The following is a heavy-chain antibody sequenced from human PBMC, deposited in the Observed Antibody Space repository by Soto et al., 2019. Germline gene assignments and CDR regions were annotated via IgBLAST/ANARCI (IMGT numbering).Heavy chain of an antibody. CDR3: ARAFRSNYYDF. CDR2: IYPDDSDT. CDR1: GVTFTTYW. J-gene: IGHJ4*02. V-gene: IGHV5-51*01. D-gene: IGHD3-3*01. Sequence: GESLKISCKGCGVTFTTYWIGWVRQVPGKGLEWMGVIYPDDSDTRYSPSFQGRVTISADKSNSTAYLQWSSLEASDTAVYYCARAFRSNYYDFWGQGTLVTVSS.